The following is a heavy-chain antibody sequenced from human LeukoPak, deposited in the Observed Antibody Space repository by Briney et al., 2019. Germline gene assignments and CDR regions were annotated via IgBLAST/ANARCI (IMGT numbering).Heavy chain of an antibody. D-gene: IGHD1-26*01. CDR1: GFTFSSYE. J-gene: IGHJ5*02. Sequence: GGSLRLSCAASGFTFSSYEMNWVRQAPGKGLEWVSYNSVKGRFTISRDNAKNSLYLQLNSLRAEDTAVYYCARSLVVGANPYHWGQGTLVTVSS. CDR3: ARSLVVGANPYH. V-gene: IGHV3-48*03.